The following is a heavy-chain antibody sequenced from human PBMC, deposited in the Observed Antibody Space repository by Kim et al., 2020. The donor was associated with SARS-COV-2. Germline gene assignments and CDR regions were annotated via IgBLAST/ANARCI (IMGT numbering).Heavy chain of an antibody. CDR1: GGSISSGGYY. Sequence: SETLSLTCTVSGGSISSGGYYWSWIRQHPGKGLEWIGYIYYSGSTYYNPSLKSRVTISVDTSKNQFSLKLSSVTAADTAVYYCAREATSGYCSGGSCYSFDYWGQGTLVTVSS. V-gene: IGHV4-31*03. J-gene: IGHJ4*02. CDR3: AREATSGYCSGGSCYSFDY. D-gene: IGHD2-15*01. CDR2: IYYSGST.